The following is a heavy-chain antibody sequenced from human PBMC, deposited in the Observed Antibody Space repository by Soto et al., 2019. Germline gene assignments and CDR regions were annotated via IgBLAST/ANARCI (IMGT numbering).Heavy chain of an antibody. D-gene: IGHD5-12*01. CDR3: TRELVRTIIGY. V-gene: IGHV3-23*01. J-gene: IGHJ4*02. CDR1: GFTFLRHA. CDR2: ISGRGDAT. Sequence: PGGSLRLSCAASGFTFLRHAMSWVRQSPGKGLEWVSGISGRGDATYYADSVEGRFTISRDRSQNTLYLQMNSLRAEDTAIYYCTRELVRTIIGYWGLGTLVTVSS.